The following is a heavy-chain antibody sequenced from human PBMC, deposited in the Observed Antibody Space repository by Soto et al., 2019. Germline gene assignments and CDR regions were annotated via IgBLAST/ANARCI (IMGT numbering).Heavy chain of an antibody. CDR3: ARSGGDYSSDAFDI. J-gene: IGHJ3*02. D-gene: IGHD4-17*01. CDR2: IGTAGDT. V-gene: IGHV3-13*01. CDR1: GFTFSSYD. Sequence: ESGGGLVQPGGSLRLSCAASGFTFSSYDMHWVRQATGKGLEWVSAIGTAGDTYYPGSVKGRFTISRENAKNSLYLQMNSLRAGDTAVYYCARSGGDYSSDAFDIWGQGTMVTVSS.